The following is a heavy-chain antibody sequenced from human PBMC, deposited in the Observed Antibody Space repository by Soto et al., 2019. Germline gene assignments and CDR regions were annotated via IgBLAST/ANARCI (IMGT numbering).Heavy chain of an antibody. D-gene: IGHD6-19*01. J-gene: IGHJ4*01. V-gene: IGHV4-39*01. CDR3: ARVHVMVVAGSTFDY. CDR1: GGSTSDKSYF. CDR2: MYYSGSS. Sequence: PSETLSLTCSVSGGSTSDKSYFWGWVRQFPGKGLEWIGSMYYSGSSYYNPSLKSRVAISVDTSKNQFSLKLRSVTAADTAVYFCARVHVMVVAGSTFDYWGHGTLVTVS.